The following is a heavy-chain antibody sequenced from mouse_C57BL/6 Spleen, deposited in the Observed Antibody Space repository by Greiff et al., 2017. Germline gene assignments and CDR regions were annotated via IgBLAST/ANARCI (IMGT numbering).Heavy chain of an antibody. CDR2: ISSGGSYT. V-gene: IGHV5-6*01. CDR1: GFTFSSYG. D-gene: IGHD1-1*01. Sequence: EVKLVESGGDLVKPGGSLKLSCAASGFTFSSYGMSWVRQTPDKRLEWVATISSGGSYTYYTDSVKGRFTISRDNAKNTLYLQMSSLKSEDTAMYYCAKGDSFAMDYWGQGTSVTVSS. CDR3: AKGDSFAMDY. J-gene: IGHJ4*01.